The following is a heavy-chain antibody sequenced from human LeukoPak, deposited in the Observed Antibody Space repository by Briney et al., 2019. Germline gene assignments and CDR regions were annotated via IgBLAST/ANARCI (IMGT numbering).Heavy chain of an antibody. J-gene: IGHJ4*02. CDR3: ATGYCSSTSCYDFDY. Sequence: ASVKVSCKVSGYTLTGLSMHWVRQAPGKGLEWMGGFDPEDGETIYAQKFQGRVTMTEDTSTDTAYMELSSLRSEDTAVYYCATGYCSSTSCYDFDYWGQGTLVTVSS. CDR1: GYTLTGLS. V-gene: IGHV1-24*01. D-gene: IGHD2-2*01. CDR2: FDPEDGET.